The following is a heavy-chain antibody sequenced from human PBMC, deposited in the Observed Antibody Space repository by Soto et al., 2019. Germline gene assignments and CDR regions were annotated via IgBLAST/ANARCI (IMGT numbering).Heavy chain of an antibody. Sequence: EVELVESGGGLVQPGGSLRLSCAASGFTLSNYAMSWVRQAPGKGLEWVSTISASGITTFYSESVRGRLTVSRDNSNNSLYLEMINLRPDDTAIYYCAKGGARPDRSLDSWGQGSLVAVSS. J-gene: IGHJ4*02. V-gene: IGHV3-23*04. CDR3: AKGGARPDRSLDS. D-gene: IGHD6-6*01. CDR1: GFTLSNYA. CDR2: ISASGITT.